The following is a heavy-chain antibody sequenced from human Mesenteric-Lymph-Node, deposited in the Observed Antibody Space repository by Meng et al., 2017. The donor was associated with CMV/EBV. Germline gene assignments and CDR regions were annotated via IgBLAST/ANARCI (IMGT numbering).Heavy chain of an antibody. V-gene: IGHV1-2*02. Sequence: ASVKVSCKASGYTFTGYYMHWVRQAPGQGLEWMGWINPNSGGTNYAQKFQGRVTMTRDTSISTAYMELSSLRSEDTAVYYCTTNELLGGNAFDIWGQGTMVTVSS. CDR1: GYTFTGYY. CDR3: TTNELLGGNAFDI. J-gene: IGHJ3*02. CDR2: INPNSGGT. D-gene: IGHD1-26*01.